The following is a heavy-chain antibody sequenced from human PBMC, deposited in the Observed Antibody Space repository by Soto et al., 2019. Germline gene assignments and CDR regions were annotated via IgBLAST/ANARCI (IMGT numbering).Heavy chain of an antibody. CDR1: GYSISSGYY. J-gene: IGHJ5*02. V-gene: IGHV4-38-2*02. D-gene: IGHD6-6*01. CDR2: IYHSGST. CDR3: AREAIAARPGSWFDP. Sequence: PSETLSLTCAVSGYSISSGYYWGWIRQPPGKGLEWIGSIYHSGSTYYNPSLKSRVTISVDTSKNQFSLKLSSVTAADTAVYYRAREAIAARPGSWFDPWGQGTLVTVSS.